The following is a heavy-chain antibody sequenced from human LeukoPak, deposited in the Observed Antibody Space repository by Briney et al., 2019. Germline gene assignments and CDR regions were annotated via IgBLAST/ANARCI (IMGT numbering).Heavy chain of an antibody. D-gene: IGHD3-3*01. CDR2: IYYSGST. CDR3: ARSESGGYYPSDAFDI. V-gene: IGHV4-30-4*08. J-gene: IGHJ3*02. CDR1: GGSISSGDYY. Sequence: PSETLSLTCTVSGGSISSGDYYWSWIRQPPGKGLEWIGYIYYSGSTYYNPSLKSRVTISVDASKNQFSLKLSSVTAADTAVYYCARSESGGYYPSDAFDIWGQGTMVTVSS.